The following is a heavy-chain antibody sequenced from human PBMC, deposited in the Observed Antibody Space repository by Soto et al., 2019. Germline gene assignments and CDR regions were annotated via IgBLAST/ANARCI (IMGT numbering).Heavy chain of an antibody. J-gene: IGHJ4*02. CDR3: TRGERYPLDY. Sequence: QVQLVQSGAEVKKPGASVKVSCKASGYTFTSYGISWVRQAPGQGLEWMGWISAYNGNTHYPQKIHGRVTMTTDTSTSPAYMDLRSLMADNTAVYYSTRGERYPLDYWGQGTLVSVSS. CDR2: ISAYNGNT. CDR1: GYTFTSYG. V-gene: IGHV1-18*01. D-gene: IGHD1-1*01.